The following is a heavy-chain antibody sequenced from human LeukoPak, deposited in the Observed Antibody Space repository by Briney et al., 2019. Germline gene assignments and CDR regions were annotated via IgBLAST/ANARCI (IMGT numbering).Heavy chain of an antibody. CDR2: VRESGDTT. CDR1: GFMFSSFA. CDR3: AKSGGYYFDY. Sequence: HPGGSLRLSCTASGFMFSSFAMHWVRQAPGKGLEWVAGVRESGDTTFYAGSVKGRFTISRDNSRNMLYLQMNSLRAEDTAVYYCAKSGGYYFDYWGQGTLVTVSS. D-gene: IGHD3-10*01. J-gene: IGHJ4*02. V-gene: IGHV3-23*01.